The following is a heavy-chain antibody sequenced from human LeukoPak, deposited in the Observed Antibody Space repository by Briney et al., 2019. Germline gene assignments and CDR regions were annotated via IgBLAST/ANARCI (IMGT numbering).Heavy chain of an antibody. CDR2: ISYDGSNK. CDR1: GFTFSSYA. D-gene: IGHD4-17*01. Sequence: GGSLRLSCAASGFTFSSYAMHWVRQAPGKGLEWVAVISYDGSNKYYADSVKGRFTISRDNSKNTLYLQMNSLRAEDTAVYYCARGVTVTTPPDYWGQGTLVTVSS. J-gene: IGHJ4*02. CDR3: ARGVTVTTPPDY. V-gene: IGHV3-30-3*01.